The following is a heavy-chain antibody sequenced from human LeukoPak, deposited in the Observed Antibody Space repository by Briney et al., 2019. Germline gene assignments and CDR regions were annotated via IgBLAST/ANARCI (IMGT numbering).Heavy chain of an antibody. J-gene: IGHJ4*02. CDR1: GGSISSGGYC. CDR3: ARTDRSSGFDY. V-gene: IGHV4-31*03. CDR2: IYNSGST. Sequence: PSETLSLTCTVSGGSISSGGYCWSWIRQHPGKGLEWIGYIYNSGSTYYNPSLKSRVTISVDTSKNQFSLKLSSVTAADTAVYYCARTDRSSGFDYWGQGTLVTVSS.